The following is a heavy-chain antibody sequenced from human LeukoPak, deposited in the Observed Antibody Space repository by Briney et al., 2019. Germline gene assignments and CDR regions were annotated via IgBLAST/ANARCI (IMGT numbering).Heavy chain of an antibody. CDR1: GGTFSSYA. Sequence: SVKVSCKASGGTFSSYAISWVRQAPGQGLEWMGGIIPIFGTANYAQKFQGRVTITADESTSTAYMELSSLRSEDTTVYYCARSLFRFLEWSYRSYYYYYMDVWGKGTTVTVSS. CDR2: IIPIFGTA. CDR3: ARSLFRFLEWSYRSYYYYYMDV. J-gene: IGHJ6*03. V-gene: IGHV1-69*13. D-gene: IGHD3-3*01.